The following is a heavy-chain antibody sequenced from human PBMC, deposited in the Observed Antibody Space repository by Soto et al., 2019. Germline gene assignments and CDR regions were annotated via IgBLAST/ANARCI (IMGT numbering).Heavy chain of an antibody. CDR1: GGAFTSSNW. CDR2: IYRTGST. Sequence: LSLTCAVSGGAFTSSNWWTWVRQPPGQGLEWIGEIYRTGSTNYNPSLKSRVTISLDKSENQFSLKVTSLTAADTAVYYCASRDPGTSVDYWGQGTLVTVSS. J-gene: IGHJ4*02. D-gene: IGHD1-7*01. CDR3: ASRDPGTSVDY. V-gene: IGHV4-4*02.